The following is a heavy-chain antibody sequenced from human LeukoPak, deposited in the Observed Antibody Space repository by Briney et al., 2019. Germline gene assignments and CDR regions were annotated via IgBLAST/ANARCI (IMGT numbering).Heavy chain of an antibody. CDR2: IKQDGSEK. CDR3: ARVGYCSGGSCYVPFDY. J-gene: IGHJ4*02. D-gene: IGHD2-15*01. V-gene: IGHV3-7*03. Sequence: GGFLRLSCAASGFTFSSYWMSWVRQAPGKGLEWVANIKQDGSEKYYVDSVKGRFTISRDNAKNSLYLQMNSLRAEDTAVYYCARVGYCSGGSCYVPFDYWGQGTLVTVSS. CDR1: GFTFSSYW.